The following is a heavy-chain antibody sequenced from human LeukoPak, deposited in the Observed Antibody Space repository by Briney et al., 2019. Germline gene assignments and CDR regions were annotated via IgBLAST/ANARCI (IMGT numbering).Heavy chain of an antibody. CDR1: GFPFIRYR. CDR2: ISGDSSDI. CDR3: ARDGGSSSNWSFDY. J-gene: IGHJ4*02. D-gene: IGHD6-13*01. V-gene: IGHV3-21*01. Sequence: GGSRRLSFAASGFPFIRYRMNGFRQPPEKGLEWVSSISGDSSDIYYADSVKGRFTISRDNAKNSLYLQMNSLRAEDTAVYYCARDGGSSSNWSFDYWGPGTLVTVSS.